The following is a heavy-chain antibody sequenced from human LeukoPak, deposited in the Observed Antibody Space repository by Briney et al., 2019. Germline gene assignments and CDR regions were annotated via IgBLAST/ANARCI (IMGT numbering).Heavy chain of an antibody. J-gene: IGHJ5*02. CDR1: GFTFSSYS. Sequence: GGSLRLSCAASGFTFSSYSMNWVRQAPGKGLEWVSYISSSSSTIYYADSVKGRFTISRDNAKNSPYLQMNSLRAEDTAVYYCARDLRTTTFDPWGQGTLVTVSS. V-gene: IGHV3-48*01. D-gene: IGHD2/OR15-2a*01. CDR2: ISSSSSTI. CDR3: ARDLRTTTFDP.